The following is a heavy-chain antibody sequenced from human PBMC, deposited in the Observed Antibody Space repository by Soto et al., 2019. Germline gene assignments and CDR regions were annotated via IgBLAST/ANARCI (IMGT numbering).Heavy chain of an antibody. CDR3: ARYIVVVVAATRYFDL. D-gene: IGHD2-15*01. V-gene: IGHV3-53*01. Sequence: GVSLRLSCAASGFTVSSNYMSWVRQAPGKGLEWVSVIYSGGSTYYADSVKGRFTISRDNSKNTLYLQMNSLRAEDTAVYYCARYIVVVVAATRYFDLWGRGTLVTVSS. J-gene: IGHJ2*01. CDR1: GFTVSSNY. CDR2: IYSGGST.